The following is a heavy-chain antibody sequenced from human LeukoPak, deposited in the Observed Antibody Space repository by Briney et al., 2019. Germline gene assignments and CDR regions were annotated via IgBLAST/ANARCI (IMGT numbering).Heavy chain of an antibody. CDR2: ISAYNGNT. CDR1: GYTFTSYG. J-gene: IGHJ6*03. CDR3: ARDNSGSLVYYYYYMDV. D-gene: IGHD1-26*01. V-gene: IGHV1-18*01. Sequence: ASVKVSCKASGYTFTSYGISWVRQAPGQGLEGMGWISAYNGNTNYAQKLQGRVTMTTDTSTSTAYMELRSLRSDDTAVYYCARDNSGSLVYYYYYMDVWGKGTTVTVSS.